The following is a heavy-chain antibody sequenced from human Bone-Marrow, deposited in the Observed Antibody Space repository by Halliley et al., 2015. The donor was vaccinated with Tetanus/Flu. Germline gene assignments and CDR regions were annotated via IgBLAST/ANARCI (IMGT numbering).Heavy chain of an antibody. J-gene: IGHJ4*02. CDR2: VSGDGGGT. CDR3: VKDVGYCSGATCSPSHFDY. CDR1: GFAFSGSA. D-gene: IGHD2-15*01. Sequence: SLRLSCSASGFAFSGSAMYWVRQAPGKGLECVSAVSGDGGGTKYADSVKGRFTISRDNSKNTLFLQMSSLRAEDTAVYYCVKDVGYCSGATCSPSHFDYWGQGTLVTVSS. V-gene: IGHV3-64D*09.